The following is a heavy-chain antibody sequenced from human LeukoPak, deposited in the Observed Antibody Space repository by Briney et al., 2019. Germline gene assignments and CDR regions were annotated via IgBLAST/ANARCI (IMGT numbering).Heavy chain of an antibody. V-gene: IGHV1-46*01. CDR1: GYTFTSYY. J-gene: IGHJ4*02. D-gene: IGHD6-13*01. CDR2: INPSGGST. CDR3: ATAPLLAAAGTYPFDY. Sequence: ASVEVSCKASGYTFTSYYMHWVRQAPGQGLEWMGIINPSGGSTSYAQKFQGRVTMTEDTSTDTAYMELSSLRSEDTAVYYCATAPLLAAAGTYPFDYWGQGTLVTVSS.